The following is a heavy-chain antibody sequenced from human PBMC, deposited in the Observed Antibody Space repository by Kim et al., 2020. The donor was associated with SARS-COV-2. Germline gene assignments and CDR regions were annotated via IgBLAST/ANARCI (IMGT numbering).Heavy chain of an antibody. J-gene: IGHJ4*02. Sequence: GGSLRLSCAASGFTFSSYGMHWVRQAPGKGLEWVAVISYDGSNKYYADSVKGRFTISRDNSKNTLYLQMNSLRAEDTAVYYCAKAPLQITIFGIDYWGQGTLVTVSS. V-gene: IGHV3-30*18. D-gene: IGHD3-3*01. CDR3: AKAPLQITIFGIDY. CDR1: GFTFSSYG. CDR2: ISYDGSNK.